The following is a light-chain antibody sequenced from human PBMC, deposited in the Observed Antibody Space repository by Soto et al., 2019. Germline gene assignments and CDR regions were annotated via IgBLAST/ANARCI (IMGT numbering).Light chain of an antibody. CDR3: SSDTSTSAVL. V-gene: IGLV2-14*01. CDR1: SSDIGGYNY. J-gene: IGLJ2*01. Sequence: QSVLTQPPSASGSPGQSVTISCTGTSSDIGGYNYVSWYQHHPDKVPKLMIYEVSNRPSGVSNRFSGSKSGNTASLTISGLQAEDEADYYCSSDTSTSAVLFGGGTKVTVL. CDR2: EVS.